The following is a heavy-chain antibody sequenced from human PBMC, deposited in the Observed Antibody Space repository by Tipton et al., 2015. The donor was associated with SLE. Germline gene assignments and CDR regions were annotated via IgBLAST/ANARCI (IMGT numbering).Heavy chain of an antibody. J-gene: IGHJ3*02. D-gene: IGHD3-10*02. V-gene: IGHV3-30*02. CDR2: IRYDGSNK. CDR3: AKDPTTMFGAYAFNI. CDR1: GFTFSSYG. Sequence: SLRLSCAASGFTFSSYGMHWVRQAPGKGLEWVAFIRYDGSNKYYADSVKGRFTISRDNSKNTLYLQMNSLRAEDTAVYYCAKDPTTMFGAYAFNIWAQGTMVTVSS.